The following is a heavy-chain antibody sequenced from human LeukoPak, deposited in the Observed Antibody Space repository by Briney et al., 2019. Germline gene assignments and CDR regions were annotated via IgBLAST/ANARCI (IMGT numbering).Heavy chain of an antibody. CDR2: INHRGSS. CDR3: GRGDCSSTSCYMRY. J-gene: IGHJ4*02. CDR1: GGSFSGCY. D-gene: IGHD2-2*02. V-gene: IGHV4-34*01. Sequence: SETLSLTCAVYGGSFSGCYWSWIRQPPGKGLEWIGEINHRGSSNYNPSLKSRVTMSVNTSKNQFSLKLRSVTAADTAVYYCGRGDCSSTSCYMRYWGQGTLVTVSP.